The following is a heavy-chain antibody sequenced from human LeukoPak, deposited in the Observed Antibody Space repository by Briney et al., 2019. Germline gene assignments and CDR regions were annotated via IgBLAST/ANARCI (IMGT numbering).Heavy chain of an antibody. V-gene: IGHV3-7*01. D-gene: IGHD2-2*01. CDR2: IKQDGSEK. J-gene: IGHJ4*02. CDR3: ARARCTSTSCLAN. Sequence: LPGGSLRLSCAVSGLTFSGYWMTWVRQAPGKGLELVANIKQDGSEKYYVDSVKGRFTISRDNAKNSLYLQMSSVRAEDTAVYYCARARCTSTSCLANWGQGTLVTVSS. CDR1: GLTFSGYW.